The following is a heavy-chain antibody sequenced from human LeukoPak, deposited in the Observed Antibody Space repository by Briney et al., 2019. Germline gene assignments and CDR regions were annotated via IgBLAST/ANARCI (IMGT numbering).Heavy chain of an antibody. V-gene: IGHV3-66*04. CDR3: ARHFGVVTKGVYYYYYGMDV. CDR1: GFTVSSNY. CDR2: IYSGGST. Sequence: GVSLRLSCAASGFTVSSNYMSWVRQAPGKGLEWVSVIYSGGSTYYADSVKGRFTISRDNSKNTLYLQMNSLRAEDTAVYYCARHFGVVTKGVYYYYYGMDVWGQGTTVTVSS. D-gene: IGHD3-3*01. J-gene: IGHJ6*02.